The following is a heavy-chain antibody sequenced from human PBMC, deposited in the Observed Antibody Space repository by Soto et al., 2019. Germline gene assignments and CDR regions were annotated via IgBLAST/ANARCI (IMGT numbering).Heavy chain of an antibody. D-gene: IGHD3-10*01. CDR2: ISGGGDAT. V-gene: IGHV3-23*01. J-gene: IGHJ2*01. CDR1: GFTFINYA. Sequence: EVQLLESGGGLVQPGGSLRLSCAGSGFTFINYAMNWVRQAPGKGLEWVSTISGGGDATFFADSVRGRFTISRDNSTNTVTLQMNNLGVDDTAVYFWARKVLGSTSRPDYWYFDLWGRGTLVTVSS. CDR3: ARKVLGSTSRPDYWYFDL.